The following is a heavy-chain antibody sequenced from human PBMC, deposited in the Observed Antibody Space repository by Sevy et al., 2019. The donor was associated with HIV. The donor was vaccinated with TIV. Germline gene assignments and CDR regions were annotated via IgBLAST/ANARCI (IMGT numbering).Heavy chain of an antibody. J-gene: IGHJ1*01. CDR3: ALERLSSDVAEYFHN. CDR1: GFTFSNYA. Sequence: GGSLRLSCAATGFTFSNYAMHWVRQAPGKGLEWVATISYDGSNQHYTDSVKGRFSIFRDNARNVLYLQMNSLRPEDTAVYYCALERLSSDVAEYFHNWGQGTLVTVSS. CDR2: ISYDGSNQ. D-gene: IGHD1-1*01. V-gene: IGHV3-30-3*02.